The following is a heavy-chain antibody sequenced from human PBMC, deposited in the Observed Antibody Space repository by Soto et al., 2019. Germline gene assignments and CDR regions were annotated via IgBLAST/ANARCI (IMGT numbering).Heavy chain of an antibody. CDR3: ARGGIVVVPAAIYGMDV. CDR1: GYTFTSYY. Sequence: ASVKVSCKVSGYTFTSYYMHWVRQAPGQGLEWMGIINPSGGSTSYAQKFQGRVTMTRDTSTSTVYMELSSLRSEDTAVYYCARGGIVVVPAAIYGMDVWGQGTTVTVSS. CDR2: INPSGGST. V-gene: IGHV1-46*01. J-gene: IGHJ6*02. D-gene: IGHD2-2*02.